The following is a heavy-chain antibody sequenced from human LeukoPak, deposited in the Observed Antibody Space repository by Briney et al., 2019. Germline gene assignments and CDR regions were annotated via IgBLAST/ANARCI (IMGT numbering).Heavy chain of an antibody. V-gene: IGHV3-30-3*02. CDR1: GFTFSTYA. Sequence: PGGSLRLSCVASGFTFSTYAMHWVRHAPGKGLEWVTVISYDGSKKYYADSVKGRFTISRDNSKNTLYLQVDSLRPEDTAVNYCAKPYDSSLYTNLDYWGQGTLVTVSS. D-gene: IGHD3-22*01. J-gene: IGHJ4*02. CDR3: AKPYDSSLYTNLDY. CDR2: ISYDGSKK.